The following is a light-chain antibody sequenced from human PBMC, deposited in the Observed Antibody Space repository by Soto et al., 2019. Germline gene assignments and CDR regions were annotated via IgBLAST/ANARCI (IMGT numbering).Light chain of an antibody. CDR1: QGISNY. CDR3: QKYNNAPRT. V-gene: IGKV1-27*01. J-gene: IGKJ1*01. CDR2: AAS. Sequence: DIQMTQSPSSLSASVGDRVTITCRASQGISNYLAWYQQKPGQVPKLLIYAASTLQSGVASRFSGSGSGTDFTLTISSLQPEDVAIYYCQKYNNAPRTFGQGTKVDIK.